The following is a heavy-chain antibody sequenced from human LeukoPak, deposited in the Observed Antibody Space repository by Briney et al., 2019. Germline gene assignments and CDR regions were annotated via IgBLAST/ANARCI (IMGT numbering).Heavy chain of an antibody. CDR2: IYSGGST. D-gene: IGHD1-14*01. Sequence: PGGSLRLSCAASGFTVSSNYMSWVRQAPGKGQEWVSVIYSGGSTYYADSVKGRFTISRDNSKNTLYLQMNCLRAEDTAVYFCAKEDSEGGPNWFDPWGQGTLVTASS. J-gene: IGHJ5*02. CDR1: GFTVSSNY. V-gene: IGHV3-66*01. CDR3: AKEDSEGGPNWFDP.